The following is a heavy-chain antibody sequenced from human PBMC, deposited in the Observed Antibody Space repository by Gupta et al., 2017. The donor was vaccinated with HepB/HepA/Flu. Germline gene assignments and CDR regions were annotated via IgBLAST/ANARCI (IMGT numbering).Heavy chain of an antibody. J-gene: IGHJ5*02. V-gene: IGHV3-7*01. CDR3: ARLVKRGSDR. Sequence: DVQLMESGGGLVQPGGSLSLSCRTSGFRFRAYWMGWVRQAPGKGLDWLANINLDQKEKYYLNSVADRFTISRDNAKSSLFLEINSLRAEDTAVYYCARLVKRGSDRWGQGTQVTVSS. CDR2: INLDQKEK. D-gene: IGHD2/OR15-2a*01. CDR1: GFRFRAYW.